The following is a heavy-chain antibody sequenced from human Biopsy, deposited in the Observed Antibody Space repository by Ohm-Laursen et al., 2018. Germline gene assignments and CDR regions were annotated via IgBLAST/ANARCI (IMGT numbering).Heavy chain of an antibody. D-gene: IGHD3-10*01. Sequence: EYYWNWIRQAPGKGLEWLSYISGSGTTIFYADSVKGRFTVSRDNAKNSLYLQMNSLTVEDTAVYYCARDGAGSYHDYWGQGTLVTVSS. CDR1: EYY. CDR3: ARDGAGSYHDY. CDR2: ISGSGTTI. J-gene: IGHJ4*02. V-gene: IGHV3-11*01.